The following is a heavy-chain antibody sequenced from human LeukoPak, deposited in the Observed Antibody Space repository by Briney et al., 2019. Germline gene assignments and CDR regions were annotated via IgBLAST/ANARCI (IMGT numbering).Heavy chain of an antibody. D-gene: IGHD4-17*01. CDR2: IIPIFGTA. V-gene: IGHV1-69*05. CDR3: ARESSRSSGDYLYYFDY. Sequence: ASVKVSCKASGGTFSSYAISWVRQAPGQGLEWMGGIIPIFGTANYAQKFQGRVTITTDESTSTAYMELSSLRSEDTAVYYYARESSRSSGDYLYYFDYWGQGTLVTVSS. CDR1: GGTFSSYA. J-gene: IGHJ4*02.